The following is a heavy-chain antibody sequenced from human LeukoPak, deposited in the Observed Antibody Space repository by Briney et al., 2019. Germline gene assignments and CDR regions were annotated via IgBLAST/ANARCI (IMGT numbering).Heavy chain of an antibody. CDR1: GGSISSYY. CDR2: IYYSGST. J-gene: IGHJ5*02. D-gene: IGHD3-10*01. V-gene: IGHV4-59*01. Sequence: SETLSLTCTVSGGSISSYYWSWIRQPPGKGLEWIGYIYYSGSTNYNPSLKSRVTISVDTSKNQFSLKLSSVTAADTAVYYCARELYYYGSGSWGGNWFDPWGQGTLVTVSS. CDR3: ARELYYYGSGSWGGNWFDP.